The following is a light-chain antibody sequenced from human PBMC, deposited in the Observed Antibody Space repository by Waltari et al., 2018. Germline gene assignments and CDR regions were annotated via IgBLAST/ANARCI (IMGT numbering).Light chain of an antibody. V-gene: IGKV3-15*01. CDR1: QSVSTN. J-gene: IGKJ4*01. CDR2: GAS. CDR3: QQYTTYRVS. Sequence: EIVMTQSPAILSASPGERATLSCRASQSVSTNLAWYQQKPGQAPRLLIYGASTRATGIPDRFSGSGSGTEFTLTISSLQSDDSATYYCQQYTTYRVSFGGGTKVEIK.